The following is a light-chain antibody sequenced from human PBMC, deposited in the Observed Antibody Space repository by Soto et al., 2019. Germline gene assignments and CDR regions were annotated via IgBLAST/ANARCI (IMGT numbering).Light chain of an antibody. V-gene: IGKV3-20*01. CDR2: GAS. Sequence: EIVLTQSPGTLSLSPGERATLSCRASQSVSSSYLAWYQQKPGQAPRLLIYGASSRDTGIPDRFSGSGSGTAFTLTISRLEPEDFAVYDCQQDGSSPGTFGQGTKVELK. CDR3: QQDGSSPGT. J-gene: IGKJ1*01. CDR1: QSVSSSY.